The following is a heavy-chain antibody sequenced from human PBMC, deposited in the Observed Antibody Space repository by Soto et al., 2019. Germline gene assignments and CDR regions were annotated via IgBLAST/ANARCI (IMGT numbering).Heavy chain of an antibody. V-gene: IGHV3-33*08. CDR2: IWYDGSEK. CDR3: ARDSYSDGSSYIDY. J-gene: IGHJ4*02. D-gene: IGHD3-22*01. CDR1: GGSFSGYY. Sequence: LSLTCAVYGGSFSGYYWSWIRQPPGKGLEWVALIWYDGSEKYYADSVKGRFTISRDNSKNTLYLQMNSLRAEDTAVYYCARDSYSDGSSYIDYWGQGTLVTVSS.